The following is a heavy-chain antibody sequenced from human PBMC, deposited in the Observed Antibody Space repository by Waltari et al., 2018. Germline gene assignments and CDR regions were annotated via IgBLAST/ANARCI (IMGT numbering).Heavy chain of an antibody. J-gene: IGHJ2*01. Sequence: EVQLVESGGGLVQPGGSLRLSCAVSGFDFSSYWMSWVRQVPGKGLEWVANIKQDGREIYYVDSVKGRFTISRDNAKNSLYLQINSLRAEDTAMYYCARDGEYCSGDKCYSYWYFDLWGRGTLVTVSS. V-gene: IGHV3-7*01. CDR2: IKQDGREI. D-gene: IGHD2-15*01. CDR1: GFDFSSYW. CDR3: ARDGEYCSGDKCYSYWYFDL.